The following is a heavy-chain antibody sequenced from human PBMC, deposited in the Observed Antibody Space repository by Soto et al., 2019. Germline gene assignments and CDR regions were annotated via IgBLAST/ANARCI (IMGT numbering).Heavy chain of an antibody. Sequence: EVQLVEAGGGLVHPGGSLSLSCVVSGFTFSSHEMNWVCQAPGKGPEWVSKISESGGTTSYADSVKGRFTISRDNARDSLYLHMDSLRAEDTAVYYCARDRSLIFAVPPYGMDVWGQGTTVTVSS. CDR1: GFTFSSHE. D-gene: IGHD3-3*01. CDR2: ISESGGTT. V-gene: IGHV3-48*03. J-gene: IGHJ6*02. CDR3: ARDRSLIFAVPPYGMDV.